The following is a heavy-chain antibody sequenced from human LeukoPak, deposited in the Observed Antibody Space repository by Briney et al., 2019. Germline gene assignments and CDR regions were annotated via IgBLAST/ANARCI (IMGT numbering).Heavy chain of an antibody. CDR2: IKQDGSER. J-gene: IGHJ4*02. V-gene: IGHV3-7*01. Sequence: QPGGSLRLSCAPSGFTFSTSWMSWVRQAPGKGLEWVANIKQDGSERYYVGSVKGRFTISRDKAKNSLYLQMNSLRAEDTAVYYCARHDFASPFDYWGQGILVTVSS. CDR1: GFTFSTSW. D-gene: IGHD2-21*02. CDR3: ARHDFASPFDY.